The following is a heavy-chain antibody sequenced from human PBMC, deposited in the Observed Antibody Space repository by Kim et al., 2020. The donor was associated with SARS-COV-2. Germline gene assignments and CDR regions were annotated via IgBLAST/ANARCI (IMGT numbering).Heavy chain of an antibody. CDR1: GFTFDDYA. Sequence: GGSLRLSCAASGFTFDDYAIHWVRQAPGKGLEWVSGIDWNSGGIDYADSVKGRFTISRDNAKNSLYLQMNSLRAEDTALSYCAKDRVAVSGYLDAFDILG. CDR3: AKDRVAVSGYLDAFDI. CDR2: IDWNSGGI. D-gene: IGHD6-19*01. J-gene: IGHJ3*02. V-gene: IGHV3-9*01.